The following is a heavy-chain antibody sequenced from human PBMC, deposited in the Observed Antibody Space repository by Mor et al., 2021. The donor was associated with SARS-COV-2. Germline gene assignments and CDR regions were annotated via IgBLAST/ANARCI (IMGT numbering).Heavy chain of an antibody. Sequence: STSLKTRLTISKDTSKKQVVLTMTNMDPVDTATYYCARILYYDSSSALFDYWGQGTLVTVSS. V-gene: IGHV2-70*01. D-gene: IGHD3-22*01. CDR3: ARILYYDSSSALFDY. J-gene: IGHJ4*02.